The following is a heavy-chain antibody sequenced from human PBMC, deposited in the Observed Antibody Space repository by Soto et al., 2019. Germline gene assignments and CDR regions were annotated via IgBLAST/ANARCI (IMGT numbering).Heavy chain of an antibody. CDR3: AREMPYYYDSSGSRPYYYYGMDV. CDR1: GFTFSSSA. Sequence: AGSLGPSCEASGFTFSSSAMHWVRQAPGKGLDCAAVISNDGSNKYYADSVKGRFTISRDNSKNTLYLQMNSLRAEDTAVYYCAREMPYYYDSSGSRPYYYYGMDVWGQGTTVTGSS. J-gene: IGHJ6*02. CDR2: ISNDGSNK. V-gene: IGHV3-30*07. D-gene: IGHD3-22*01.